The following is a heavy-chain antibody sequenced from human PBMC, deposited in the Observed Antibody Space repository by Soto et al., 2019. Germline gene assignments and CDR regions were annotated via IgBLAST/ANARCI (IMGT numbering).Heavy chain of an antibody. D-gene: IGHD2-2*01. CDR1: GYTFTSYD. Sequence: ASVKVSCKASGYTFTSYDINWVRQATGQGLEWMGWMNPESRNTGYAQKFQGRVTMTRDTSISTAYIELTSLRSEDTAVYYCARFVRHQLPTIDFWGQGTLVTVSS. CDR2: MNPESRNT. J-gene: IGHJ4*02. CDR3: ARFVRHQLPTIDF. V-gene: IGHV1-8*01.